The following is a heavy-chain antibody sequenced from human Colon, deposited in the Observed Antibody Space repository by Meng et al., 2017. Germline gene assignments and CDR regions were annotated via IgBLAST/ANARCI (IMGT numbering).Heavy chain of an antibody. D-gene: IGHD2-21*02. J-gene: IGHJ4*02. Sequence: SETLSLTCTISVGSFSVYSWHWIRQSPGKGLERIGHIYAGGSVTYNPSLNSRLSISIDTSNNQFSLQLISVTAADTATYFCARGQTVRAFEYWGQGTPVTVSS. CDR2: IYAGGSV. V-gene: IGHV4-4*08. CDR1: VGSFSVYS. CDR3: ARGQTVRAFEY.